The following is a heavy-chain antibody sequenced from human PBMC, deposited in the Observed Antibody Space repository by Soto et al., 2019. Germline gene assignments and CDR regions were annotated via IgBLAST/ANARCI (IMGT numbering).Heavy chain of an antibody. J-gene: IGHJ6*02. D-gene: IGHD5-12*01. CDR3: ARERERWLQLRGYYYYGMDV. V-gene: IGHV3-48*02. CDR1: GFTFSSYS. CDR2: ISSSSSTI. Sequence: GGSLRLSCAASGFTFSSYSMNWVRQAPGKGLEWVSYISSSSSTIYYADSVKGRFTISRDNAKNSLYLQMNSLRDEDTAVYYCARERERWLQLRGYYYYGMDVWGQGTTVTVSS.